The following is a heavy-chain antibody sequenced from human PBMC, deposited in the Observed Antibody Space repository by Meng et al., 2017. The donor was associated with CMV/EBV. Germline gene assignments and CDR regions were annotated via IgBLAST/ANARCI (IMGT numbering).Heavy chain of an antibody. Sequence: SVKVSCKASGGTFSSYTISWVRQAPGQGLEWMGRIIPILGIANYAQKFQGRVTITADKSTSTAYMELSSLRSEDTAVYYCARVSGLWSGYYAVEYYYYGMDVWGQGTTVTVSS. J-gene: IGHJ6*02. D-gene: IGHD3-3*01. CDR3: ARVSGLWSGYYAVEYYYYGMDV. CDR1: GGTFSSYT. CDR2: IIPILGIA. V-gene: IGHV1-69*02.